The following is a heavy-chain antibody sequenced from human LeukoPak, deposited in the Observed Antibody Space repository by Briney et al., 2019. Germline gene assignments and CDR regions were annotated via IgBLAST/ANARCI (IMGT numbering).Heavy chain of an antibody. Sequence: ASVKVSCKASGYTFTSYGISWVRQAPGQGLEWMGWISAYNGNTNYAQKLQGRVTMTTDTSTSTACMELRSLRSDDTAVYYCARVGLGSYVLDYWGQGTLVTVSS. CDR3: ARVGLGSYVLDY. CDR1: GYTFTSYG. J-gene: IGHJ4*02. D-gene: IGHD1-26*01. V-gene: IGHV1-18*01. CDR2: ISAYNGNT.